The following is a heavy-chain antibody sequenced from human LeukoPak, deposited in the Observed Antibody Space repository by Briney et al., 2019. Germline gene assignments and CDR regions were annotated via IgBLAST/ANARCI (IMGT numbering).Heavy chain of an antibody. CDR3: ARHRSGSAFDY. D-gene: IGHD5-12*01. J-gene: IGHJ4*02. CDR1: GFISSDYY. Sequence: GGSLRLSCAASGFISSDYYMSWLRQAPGKGLEWISYITSSSTTYTNYAGSAKGRFAISIHNAKNSLYLQMNRLRSDHAAVYYGARHRSGSAFDYRGQGDLVTVSS. V-gene: IGHV3-11*03. CDR2: ITSSSTTYT.